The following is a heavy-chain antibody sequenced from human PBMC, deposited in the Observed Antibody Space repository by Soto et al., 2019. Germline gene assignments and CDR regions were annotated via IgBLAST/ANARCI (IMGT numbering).Heavy chain of an antibody. CDR3: ARSGVLNWFEP. Sequence: SETLSLTCAVSGGSISSGGYSWSWIRQPPGKGLEWIGYIYHSGSTYYNPSLKSRVTISVDRSKNQFPLKLSSVTAADTAVYYCARSGVLNWFEPWGQGTLVTV. D-gene: IGHD2-8*01. CDR1: GGSISSGGYS. J-gene: IGHJ5*02. V-gene: IGHV4-30-2*01. CDR2: IYHSGST.